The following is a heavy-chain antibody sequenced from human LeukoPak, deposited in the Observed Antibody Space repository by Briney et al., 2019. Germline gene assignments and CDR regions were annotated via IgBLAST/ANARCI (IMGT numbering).Heavy chain of an antibody. CDR1: GYSISSGYY. D-gene: IGHD1-26*01. CDR2: VYHSGST. J-gene: IGHJ4*02. V-gene: IGHV4-38-2*01. Sequence: SETLYLTCAVSGYSISSGYYWGWIRQPPGKALEWIGSVYHSGSTYYNPSLKSRVTISVDTSKNQFSLKLSSVTAADTAVYYCASRSGSYYGPFDYWGQGTLVTVSS. CDR3: ASRSGSYYGPFDY.